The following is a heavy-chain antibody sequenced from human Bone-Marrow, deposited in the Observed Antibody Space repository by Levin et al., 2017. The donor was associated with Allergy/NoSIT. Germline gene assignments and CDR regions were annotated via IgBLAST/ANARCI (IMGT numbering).Heavy chain of an antibody. V-gene: IGHV3-23*01. D-gene: IGHD1-26*01. Sequence: LSLTCEVSGFTLSSHAMSWVRQAPGKGLEWVSGIIGSGEKTFYADSVKGRFTTSRDNSKNAVYLQMNNLRVDDTAIYYCAKDSGNYFGWLDPWGQGTLVTVSS. CDR3: AKDSGNYFGWLDP. CDR1: GFTLSSHA. J-gene: IGHJ5*02. CDR2: IIGSGEKT.